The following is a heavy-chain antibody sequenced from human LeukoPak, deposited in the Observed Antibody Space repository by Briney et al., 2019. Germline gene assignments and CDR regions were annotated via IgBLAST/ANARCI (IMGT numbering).Heavy chain of an antibody. CDR1: GFTFSNYG. J-gene: IGHJ4*02. CDR3: ARGLCGGDCYDY. V-gene: IGHV3-21*01. CDR2: IVSSSSYI. D-gene: IGHD2-21*02. Sequence: GRSLRLSCAASGFTFSNYGLHWVRQAPGKGLEWVSSIVSSSSYIYYAESVKGRFTISRDNAKNSLYLQMNSLRAEDTALYYCARGLCGGDCYDYWGQGTLVTVSS.